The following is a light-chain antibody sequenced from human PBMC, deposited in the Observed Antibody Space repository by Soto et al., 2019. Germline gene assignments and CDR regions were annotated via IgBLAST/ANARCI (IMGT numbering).Light chain of an antibody. CDR3: SSYAGSNNFGVYV. CDR1: SSDDGCYNY. CDR2: EVS. J-gene: IGLJ1*01. Sequence: LTQPPSAYGSPGQSVTIHCNRNSSDDGCYNYVSWYQQHPGKAPKLMIYEVSKRPSGVPDRFSGSKSGNTASLTVSGLQAEDEADYYCSSYAGSNNFGVYVFGTGTKVTVL. V-gene: IGLV2-8*01.